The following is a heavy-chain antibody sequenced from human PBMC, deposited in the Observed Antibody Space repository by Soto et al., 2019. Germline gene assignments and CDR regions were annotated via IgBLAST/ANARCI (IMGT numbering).Heavy chain of an antibody. D-gene: IGHD3-3*01. CDR1: GFTFSSYA. CDR2: ISGSGGST. J-gene: IGHJ4*02. Sequence: GGSLRLSCAASGFTFSSYAMSWVRQAPGKGLEWVSAISGSGGSTYYADSVKGRFTISRDNSKNTLYLQMNSLRAEDTAVYYCAKDTTIFGVIDYFDYWGQGTLVTVSS. CDR3: AKDTTIFGVIDYFDY. V-gene: IGHV3-23*01.